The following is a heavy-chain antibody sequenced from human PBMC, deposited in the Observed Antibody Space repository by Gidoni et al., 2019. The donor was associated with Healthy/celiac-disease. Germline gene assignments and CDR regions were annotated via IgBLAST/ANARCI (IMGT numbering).Heavy chain of an antibody. J-gene: IGHJ3*02. CDR3: AKARITMIVVVTDDAFDI. D-gene: IGHD3-22*01. Sequence: FTISRDNAKNSLYLQMNSLRAEDTALYYCAKARITMIVVVTDDAFDIWGQGTMVTVSS. V-gene: IGHV3-9*01.